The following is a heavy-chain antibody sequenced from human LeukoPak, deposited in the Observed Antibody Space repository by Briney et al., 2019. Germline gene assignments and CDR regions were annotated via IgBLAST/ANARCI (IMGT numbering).Heavy chain of an antibody. J-gene: IGHJ4*02. D-gene: IGHD6-13*01. Sequence: PSETLSLTCAVYGGSFSGYYWSWIRQPPGKGLEWIGEINHSGSTNYSPSLKSRVTISVDTSKNQFSLKLSSVTAADTAVYYCARGTAAQEESWGQGTLVTVSS. CDR3: ARGTAAQEES. CDR2: INHSGST. V-gene: IGHV4-34*01. CDR1: GGSFSGYY.